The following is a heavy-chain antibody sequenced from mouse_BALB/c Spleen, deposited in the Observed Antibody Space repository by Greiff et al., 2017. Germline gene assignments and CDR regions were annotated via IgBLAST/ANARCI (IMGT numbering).Heavy chain of an antibody. V-gene: IGHV7-3*02. CDR1: GFTFTDYY. CDR2: IRNKANGYTT. J-gene: IGHJ1*01. CDR3: ARDSSFDWYFDV. Sequence: EVHLVESGGGLVQPGGSLRLSCATSGFTFTDYYMSWVRQPPGKALEWLGFIRNKANGYTTEYSASVKGRFTISRDNSQSILYLQMNTLRAEDSATYYCARDSSFDWYFDVWGAGTTVTVSS. D-gene: IGHD1-1*01.